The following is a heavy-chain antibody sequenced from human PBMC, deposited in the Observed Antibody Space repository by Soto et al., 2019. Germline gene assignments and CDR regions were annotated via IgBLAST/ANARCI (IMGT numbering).Heavy chain of an antibody. CDR2: INPSGGST. CDR1: GYTFTSYY. J-gene: IGHJ6*02. V-gene: IGHV1-46*01. CDR3: ARSRYDILTGYQITNYYYYGMDV. D-gene: IGHD3-9*01. Sequence: VASVKVSCKASGYTFTSYYMHWVRQAPGQGLEWMGIINPSGGSTSYAQKFQGRVTMTRDTSTSTVYMELSSLRSEDTAVYYCARSRYDILTGYQITNYYYYGMDVWGQGTTVTVSS.